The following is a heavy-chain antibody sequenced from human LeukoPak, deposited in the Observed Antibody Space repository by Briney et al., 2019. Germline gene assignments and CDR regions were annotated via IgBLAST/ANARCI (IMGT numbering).Heavy chain of an antibody. CDR2: INSNSGDT. V-gene: IGHV1-2*02. CDR3: ARACYYDTNGPNWFDP. CDR1: GYIFTGYY. J-gene: IGHJ5*02. Sequence: GASVKVSCKASGYIFTGYYMHWVRQAPGQGLEWMGWINSNSGDTNYAQKFQGRVTMTRDTSISTAYMELSRLRSDDTAVYYCARACYYDTNGPNWFDPWGQGTLVTVSS. D-gene: IGHD3-22*01.